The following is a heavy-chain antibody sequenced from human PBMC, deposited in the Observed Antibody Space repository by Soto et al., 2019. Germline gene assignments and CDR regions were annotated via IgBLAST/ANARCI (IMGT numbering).Heavy chain of an antibody. Sequence: QVQLVQSGAEVKNPGASVKVSCKASGYTFTSDYMHWVRQAPGQGLEWMGIINPSGGNTRYAQKFPGRVTMTRERSTSTVYMELRSLRSGDTAVYYCARDFDTSGAFDYWGQGSLVLVSS. CDR1: GYTFTSDY. J-gene: IGHJ4*02. D-gene: IGHD6-19*01. CDR3: ARDFDTSGAFDY. V-gene: IGHV1-46*01. CDR2: INPSGGNT.